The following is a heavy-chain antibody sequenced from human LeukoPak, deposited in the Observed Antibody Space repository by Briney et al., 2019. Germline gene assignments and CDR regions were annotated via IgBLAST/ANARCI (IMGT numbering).Heavy chain of an antibody. CDR1: RGSTSIGDYY. V-gene: IGHV4-30-4*08. J-gene: IGHJ6*03. CDR2: IYYSGST. Sequence: PSETLSLTCTVSRGSTSIGDYYWIWIRQPPGKGLEWIGYIYYSGSTYYNPSLKSRVTISVDTSKNQSSLKLSSVTAADTAVYYCARDIYYYYYMDVWGKGTTVTVSS. CDR3: ARDIYYYYYMDV.